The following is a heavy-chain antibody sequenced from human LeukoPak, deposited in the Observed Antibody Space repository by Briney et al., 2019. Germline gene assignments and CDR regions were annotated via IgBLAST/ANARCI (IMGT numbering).Heavy chain of an antibody. V-gene: IGHV4-39*01. Sequence: PSETLSLTCTVSGGSISSSSYYWGWIRQPPGKGLEWIGSIYYSGSTYYNPSLKSRVTISVDTSKNQFSLKLSSVTAADTAVYYCARHGDGANTFAYWGQGTLVTVSS. D-gene: IGHD4/OR15-4a*01. CDR1: GGSISSSSYY. CDR3: ARHGDGANTFAY. J-gene: IGHJ4*01. CDR2: IYYSGST.